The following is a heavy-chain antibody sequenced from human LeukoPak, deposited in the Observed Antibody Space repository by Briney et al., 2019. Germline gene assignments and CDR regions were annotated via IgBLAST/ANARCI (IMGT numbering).Heavy chain of an antibody. CDR3: ASFYYGSSGYLDY. D-gene: IGHD3-22*01. CDR2: IIPILGIA. V-gene: IGHV1-69*02. Sequence: SVKVSCKASGGTFSSYTISWVRQAPGQGLEWMGRIIPILGIANYAQKFQGRVTITADKSTSTAYMELSSLRSEDTAVYYCASFYYGSSGYLDYWGQGTLVTVSS. CDR1: GGTFSSYT. J-gene: IGHJ4*02.